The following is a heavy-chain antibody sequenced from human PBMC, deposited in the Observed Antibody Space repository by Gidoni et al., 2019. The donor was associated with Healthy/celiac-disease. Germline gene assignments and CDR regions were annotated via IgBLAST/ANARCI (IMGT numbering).Heavy chain of an antibody. CDR1: GFTLSSYG. D-gene: IGHD3-3*01. V-gene: IGHV3-30*18. CDR3: AKGRYDFWSGYPSAFDY. J-gene: IGHJ4*02. CDR2: ISYDGSKK. Sequence: QVQLVESGGGVVQPGRSLRLSCAASGFTLSSYGMHWVRQAPGKGLEWGAVISYDGSKKYYADSVKGRFTISRDNSKNTLYLQMNSLRAEDTAVYYCAKGRYDFWSGYPSAFDYWGQGTLVTVSS.